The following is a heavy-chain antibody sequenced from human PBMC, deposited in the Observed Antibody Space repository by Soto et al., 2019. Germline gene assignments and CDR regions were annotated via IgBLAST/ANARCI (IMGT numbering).Heavy chain of an antibody. CDR1: GFTFGEYA. V-gene: IGHV3-49*04. Sequence: GGSLRLSCTASGFTFGEYALSWVRQAPGKGLEWVSFIRSKAYGGTTEYAASVKGRFTISRDDSKSIAYLQMNSLKTDDTAVYYCTGGYTVWGQGTTVTVSS. D-gene: IGHD6-13*01. CDR2: IRSKAYGGTT. J-gene: IGHJ6*02. CDR3: TGGYTV.